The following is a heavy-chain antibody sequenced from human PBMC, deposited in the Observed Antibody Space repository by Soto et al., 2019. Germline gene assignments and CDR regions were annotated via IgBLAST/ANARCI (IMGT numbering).Heavy chain of an antibody. J-gene: IGHJ5*02. CDR3: AKDIVATVSNWFDP. CDR2: ISWNSGSI. V-gene: IGHV3-9*01. D-gene: IGHD5-12*01. CDR1: GFTFDDYA. Sequence: DVQLVESGGGLVQPGRSLRLSCAASGFTFDDYAMHWVRQAPGKGLEWVSGISWNSGSIGYADSVKGRFTISRDNAKNSLYLQMNSLRAEDTALYYCAKDIVATVSNWFDPWGQGTLVTVSS.